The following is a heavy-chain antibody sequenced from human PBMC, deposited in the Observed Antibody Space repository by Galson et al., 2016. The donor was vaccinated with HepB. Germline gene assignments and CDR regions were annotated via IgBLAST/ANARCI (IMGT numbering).Heavy chain of an antibody. Sequence: ETLSLTCSVSGGSISSYYWSWIRQSPGKGLEWIGHVHYSGSTSYNPSLKSRVTISVDRSKTQFSPSLESATAADTAVYFCARTLTRYCTDTGCYYWFDPWGQGILVTVSS. CDR2: VHYSGST. V-gene: IGHV4-59*01. CDR1: GGSISSYY. J-gene: IGHJ5*02. CDR3: ARTLTRYCTDTGCYYWFDP. D-gene: IGHD2-8*02.